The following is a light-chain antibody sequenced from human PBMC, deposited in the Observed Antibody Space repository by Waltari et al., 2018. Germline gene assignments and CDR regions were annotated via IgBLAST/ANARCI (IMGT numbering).Light chain of an antibody. Sequence: QSVLTQPPSASGTPGQRVTISCSGSRSNIGTNTVNWYQQLPGAAPKVLIYRNNQRASGVPDRFSGSKSVTSASLAISGLQSEDEAAYFCASWDDSLNGPVFGGGTTLTVL. CDR3: ASWDDSLNGPV. CDR1: RSNIGTNT. J-gene: IGLJ3*02. CDR2: RNN. V-gene: IGLV1-44*01.